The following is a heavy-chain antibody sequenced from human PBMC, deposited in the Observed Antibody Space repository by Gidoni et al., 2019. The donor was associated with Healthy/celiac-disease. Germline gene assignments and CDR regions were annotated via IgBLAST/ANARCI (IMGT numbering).Heavy chain of an antibody. CDR1: GFPFSSYA. V-gene: IGHV3-23*01. D-gene: IGHD3-10*01. CDR3: AKVAATMVRGAPFDF. Sequence: EVQLLESGGGLVQPGGSLRLSCAASGFPFSSYAMGWVRQAPGKGLVWVSAMSGSGVSTYYADSVKVRFTIASAKSKHKLYLQMNSLRDEDTDVYYCAKVAATMVRGAPFDFWGQGTLVTVSS. CDR2: MSGSGVST. J-gene: IGHJ4*02.